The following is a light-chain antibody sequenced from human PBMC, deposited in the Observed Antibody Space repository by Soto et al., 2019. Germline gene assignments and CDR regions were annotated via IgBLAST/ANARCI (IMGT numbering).Light chain of an antibody. CDR2: NNN. V-gene: IGLV1-44*01. Sequence: QSVLTQPPSASGTPGQRVTISCSGSSSNIGGRTVNWYQQLPGTAPRLLIFNNNQRPSGVPDRFSGSKSGTSASLAITGLQSEDEADYYCAAWDDSLNAYVFGVGTKVTVL. CDR3: AAWDDSLNAYV. CDR1: SSNIGGRT. J-gene: IGLJ1*01.